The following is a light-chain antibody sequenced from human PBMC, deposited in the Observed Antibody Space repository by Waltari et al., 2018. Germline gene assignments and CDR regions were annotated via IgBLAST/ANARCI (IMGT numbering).Light chain of an antibody. CDR3: QHYVRLPAT. Sequence: EIVLTQSPGTLSLSPGERATLSCMASQSVSRTLAWYQQKPCQAPKLLIYGASIRATGIPDRFTGSGSGTDFSLTISSLEPEDFAIYFCQHYVRLPATFGQGTKVEIK. V-gene: IGKV3-20*01. CDR2: GAS. CDR1: QSVSRT. J-gene: IGKJ1*01.